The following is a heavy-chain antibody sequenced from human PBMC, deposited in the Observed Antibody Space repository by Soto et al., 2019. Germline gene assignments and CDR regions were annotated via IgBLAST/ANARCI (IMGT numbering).Heavy chain of an antibody. D-gene: IGHD3-22*01. CDR3: ARAKYYYDSSGYYYRASREYFQH. CDR2: IYYSGST. Sequence: TSETLSLTCTVSGGSISSYYWSWIRQPPGKGLEWIGYIYYSGSTKYNPSLKSRVTISVDSSKNQFSLKLDSVTAADTAVYYCARAKYYYDSSGYYYRASREYFQHWGQGTLVTVSS. J-gene: IGHJ1*01. V-gene: IGHV4-59*08. CDR1: GGSISSYY.